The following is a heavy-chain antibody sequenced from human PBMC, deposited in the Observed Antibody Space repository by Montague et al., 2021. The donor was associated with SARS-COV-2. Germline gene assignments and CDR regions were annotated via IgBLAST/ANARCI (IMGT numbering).Heavy chain of an antibody. J-gene: IGHJ6*02. D-gene: IGHD1-26*01. CDR3: ARESGSPTYYYYYGMDV. CDR1: GGSISSGSYY. V-gene: IGHV4-61*02. CDR2: IYTSGST. Sequence: TLFLTCTVSGGSISSGSYYWSWIRQPAGKGLEWIGRIYTSGSTNYNPSLKSRVTISVDTSKNQFSLKLSSVTAADTAVYYCARESGSPTYYYYYGMDVWGQGTTVTVSS.